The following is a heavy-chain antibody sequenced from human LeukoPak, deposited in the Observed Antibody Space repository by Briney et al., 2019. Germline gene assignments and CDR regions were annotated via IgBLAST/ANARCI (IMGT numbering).Heavy chain of an antibody. Sequence: PSETLSLTCAVSGYSISSGYYWGWIRQPPGKGLEWIGSIYHSGSTYYNPSLKSRVTISVDTSKNQFSLKLSSVTAADTAVYYCACPGSYTYYYDSSGYYLHWGQGTLVTVSS. CDR3: ACPGSYTYYYDSSGYYLH. CDR2: IYHSGST. V-gene: IGHV4-38-2*01. D-gene: IGHD3-22*01. CDR1: GYSISSGYY. J-gene: IGHJ4*02.